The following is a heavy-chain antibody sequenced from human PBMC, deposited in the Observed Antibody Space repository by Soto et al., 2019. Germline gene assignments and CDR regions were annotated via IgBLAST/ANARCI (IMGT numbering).Heavy chain of an antibody. J-gene: IGHJ6*02. CDR2: IYHSGST. V-gene: IGHV4-30-2*01. D-gene: IGHD2-2*01. CDR3: ARAPRYCSSTSCLAVHGMDV. Sequence: QLQLQESGSGLVKPSQTLSLTCAVSGGSISSGGYSWSWIRQPPGKGLEWIGYIYHSGSTYYNPSLKSRVTISVDRSKNQFSLKLSSVTAADTAVYYCARAPRYCSSTSCLAVHGMDVWGQGTTVTVSS. CDR1: GGSISSGGYS.